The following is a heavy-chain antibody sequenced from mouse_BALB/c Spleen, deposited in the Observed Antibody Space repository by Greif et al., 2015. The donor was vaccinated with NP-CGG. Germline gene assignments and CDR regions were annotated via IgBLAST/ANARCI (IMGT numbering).Heavy chain of an antibody. V-gene: IGHV5-4*02. CDR3: ARVRDYGLYYYAMDY. CDR1: GFTFSDYY. Sequence: EVMLVESGGGLVKPGGSLKLSCAASGFTFSDYYMYWVRQTPEKRLEWVATISDGGSYTYYPDSVKGRFTISRDNAKNNLYLQMSSLKSEDTAMYYCARVRDYGLYYYAMDYWGQGTSVTVSS. CDR2: ISDGGSYT. D-gene: IGHD2-4*01. J-gene: IGHJ4*01.